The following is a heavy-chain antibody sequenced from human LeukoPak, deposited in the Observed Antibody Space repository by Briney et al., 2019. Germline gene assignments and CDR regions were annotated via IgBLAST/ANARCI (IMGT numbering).Heavy chain of an antibody. CDR1: GGSISSGGYY. CDR2: IYYSGST. CDR3: ASCRKRGARTFDY. J-gene: IGHJ4*02. V-gene: IGHV4-31*03. D-gene: IGHD1-1*01. Sequence: SETLSLTCTVSGGSISSGGYYWSWIRQHPGKGLEWIGYIYYSGSTYYNPSLKSRVTISVDTSKNQFSLKLSSVTAADTAVYYCASCRKRGARTFDYWGQGTLVTVSS.